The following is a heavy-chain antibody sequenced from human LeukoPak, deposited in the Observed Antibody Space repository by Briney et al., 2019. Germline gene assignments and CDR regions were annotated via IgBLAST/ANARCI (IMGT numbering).Heavy chain of an antibody. V-gene: IGHV5-51*01. CDR3: ARHGPSSSSRYDTFGY. CDR1: GYSFTSYW. J-gene: IGHJ4*02. D-gene: IGHD6-13*01. CDR2: IYPGDSDT. Sequence: GESLKISCKGSGYSFTSYWIGWVRQMPGKGLEWMGIIYPGDSDTRYSPSFQGQVTISADKSISTAYLQWSSLKASDTAMYYCARHGPSSSSRYDTFGYWGQGTLVTVSS.